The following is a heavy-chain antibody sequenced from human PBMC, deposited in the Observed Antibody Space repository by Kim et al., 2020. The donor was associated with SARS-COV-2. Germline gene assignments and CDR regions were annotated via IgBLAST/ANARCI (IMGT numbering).Heavy chain of an antibody. CDR3: ARFKEEVSMIVVVITTVSRYAEY. D-gene: IGHD3-22*01. J-gene: IGHJ4*02. V-gene: IGHV4-34*01. CDR2: INHSGST. Sequence: SDTLSLTCAVYGGSFSGYYWSWIRQPPGKGLEWIGEINHSGSTNYNPSLKSRATISVDTSNNQFSLKLSSVTAADTADYYCARFKEEVSMIVVVITTVSRYAEYWGQGTPVTVSS. CDR1: GGSFSGYY.